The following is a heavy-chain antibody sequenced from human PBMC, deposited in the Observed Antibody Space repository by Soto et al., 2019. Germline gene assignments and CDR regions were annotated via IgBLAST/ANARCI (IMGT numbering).Heavy chain of an antibody. CDR3: VRHGVVSFWHFDV. D-gene: IGHD2-8*02. V-gene: IGHV1-18*01. CDR1: GNTFMSYG. Sequence: QVQLLQSGGEVKKPGASVKESCKATGNTFMSYGFTWVRQAPGQGLEWIGWISAYNGKTDYAQNVQGRDTVTRDTSTSTVYMERRRLTSDETAVYFWVRHGVVSFWHFDVWGRGTWVTVSS. J-gene: IGHJ2*01. CDR2: ISAYNGKT.